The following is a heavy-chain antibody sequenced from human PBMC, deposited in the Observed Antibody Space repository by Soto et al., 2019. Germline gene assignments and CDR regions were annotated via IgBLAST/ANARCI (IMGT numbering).Heavy chain of an antibody. D-gene: IGHD3-10*01. CDR3: ARDEWGSGSLDY. V-gene: IGHV3-33*01. Sequence: QVQLVESGGGVVQPGRSLRLSCAASGFTFSNYGMHWVRQAPGKGLEWVAVIWYDGSNKYYADSVKGRFTISRDNSKNTLYLQMNSPRAEDTAVYYCARDEWGSGSLDYWGQGTLVTVSS. CDR2: IWYDGSNK. J-gene: IGHJ4*02. CDR1: GFTFSNYG.